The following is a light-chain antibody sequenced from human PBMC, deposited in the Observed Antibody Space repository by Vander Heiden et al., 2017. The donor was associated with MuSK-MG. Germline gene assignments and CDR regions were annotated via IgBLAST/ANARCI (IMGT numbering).Light chain of an antibody. J-gene: IGKJ2*01. CDR2: DAS. Sequence: EIVLTQSPATLSLSPGERATLSCRASQSVSSNLAWYQQKAGQAPRLLIYDASNRATGIPARFSGSGSGTDFTLTINSLEPEDFAVYYCQQRSNWPTVGQGTKLESK. CDR3: QQRSNWPT. V-gene: IGKV3-11*01. CDR1: QSVSSN.